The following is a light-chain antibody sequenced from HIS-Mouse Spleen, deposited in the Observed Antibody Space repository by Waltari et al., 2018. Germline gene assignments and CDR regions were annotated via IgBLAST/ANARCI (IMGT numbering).Light chain of an antibody. CDR2: LEGSGSY. Sequence: QPVLTQSSSASASLGSSVKLTCTLSSGHSSYIIPWHQQQPGKAPRYLMKLEGSGSYNRGSRVPDRFSGSSAGADRYLTISNLQSEDEADYYCETWDSNTRVFGGGTKLTVL. CDR3: ETWDSNTRV. V-gene: IGLV4-60*03. CDR1: SGHSSYI. J-gene: IGLJ3*02.